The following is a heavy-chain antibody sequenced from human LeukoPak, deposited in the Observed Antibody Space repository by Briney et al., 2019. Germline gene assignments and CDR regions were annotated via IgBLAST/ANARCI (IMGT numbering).Heavy chain of an antibody. D-gene: IGHD3-10*01. CDR2: INTDGSST. Sequence: PGGSLRLSCAASGLTFSSYWMHWVRQAPGKGLLWVSRINTDGSSTNYADSVKGRFTISRDNAKSSLYLQMNSLRAEDTAVYYCARARYGDYYYYMDVWGIGTTVTVSS. V-gene: IGHV3-74*01. J-gene: IGHJ6*03. CDR3: ARARYGDYYYYMDV. CDR1: GLTFSSYW.